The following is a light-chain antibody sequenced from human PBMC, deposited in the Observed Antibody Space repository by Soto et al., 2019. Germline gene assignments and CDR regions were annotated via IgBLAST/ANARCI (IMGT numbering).Light chain of an antibody. CDR3: QQYHTPPNT. J-gene: IGKJ2*01. CDR2: WAS. CDR1: QNLLFSSNNKNS. V-gene: IGKV4-1*01. Sequence: DVVMTQSPDSLAVSLGERAAINCKSSQNLLFSSNNKNSLAWYQQKPGQPPKLLICWASTRESVSPDRFSGSGSWRDFTLTISSLQAEDLAVYDCQQYHTPPNTFGQGTKVEIK.